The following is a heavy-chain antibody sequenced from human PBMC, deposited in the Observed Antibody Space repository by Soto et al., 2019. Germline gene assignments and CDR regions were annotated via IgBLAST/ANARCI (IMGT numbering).Heavy chain of an antibody. Sequence: SVKVSCKASGGTFSSYAISWVRQAPLQGLEWMGGIIPIFGTANYAQKFQGRVTITADESTSTAYMELSSLRSEYTAVYYCARASGYCSGRSCYLAYAEYFQHWGQGTRVTVSS. CDR2: IIPIFGTA. CDR1: GGTFSSYA. J-gene: IGHJ1*01. V-gene: IGHV1-69*13. CDR3: ARASGYCSGRSCYLAYAEYFQH. D-gene: IGHD2-15*01.